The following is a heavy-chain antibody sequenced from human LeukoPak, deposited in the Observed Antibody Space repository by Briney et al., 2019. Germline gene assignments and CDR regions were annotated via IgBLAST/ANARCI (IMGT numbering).Heavy chain of an antibody. Sequence: PGGSLRLSCAASGFIVSSDYMSWVRQAPGKGLEWVSVIYRGGSTYYADSVKGRFTISRDNSKNTLYLQMNSLRAGDTAVYYCARDVHWPPTFPYWGQGTLVTVSS. J-gene: IGHJ4*02. V-gene: IGHV3-53*01. CDR2: IYRGGST. D-gene: IGHD2/OR15-2a*01. CDR3: ARDVHWPPTFPY. CDR1: GFIVSSDY.